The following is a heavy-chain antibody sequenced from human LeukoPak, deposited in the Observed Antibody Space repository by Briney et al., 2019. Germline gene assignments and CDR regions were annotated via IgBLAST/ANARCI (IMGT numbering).Heavy chain of an antibody. CDR3: ARDVVKGVGATLRGP. CDR1: GGSISSSSYY. CDR2: IYHSGST. D-gene: IGHD1-26*01. V-gene: IGHV4-39*07. Sequence: PSETLSLTCTVSGGSISSSSYYWGWIRQPPGKGLEWIGSIYHSGSTYYNPSLKSRVTISVDTSKNQFSLKLSSVTAADTAVYYCARDVVKGVGATLRGPWGQGTLVTVSS. J-gene: IGHJ5*02.